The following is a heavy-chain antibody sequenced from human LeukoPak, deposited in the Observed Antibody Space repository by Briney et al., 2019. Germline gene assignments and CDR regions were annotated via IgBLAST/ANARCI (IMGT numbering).Heavy chain of an antibody. D-gene: IGHD4-11*01. J-gene: IGHJ4*02. Sequence: GGSLRLSCAASGFTFSSNYMSWVRQAPGKGLEWVSVIYSGSSTYYADSVKCRFTISRDNSKNTLYLQMNSLRAEDTAVYYCARSIYNNLYSGKFYFDYWGQGTLVTVSS. V-gene: IGHV3-53*01. CDR1: GFTFSSNY. CDR2: IYSGSST. CDR3: ARSIYNNLYSGKFYFDY.